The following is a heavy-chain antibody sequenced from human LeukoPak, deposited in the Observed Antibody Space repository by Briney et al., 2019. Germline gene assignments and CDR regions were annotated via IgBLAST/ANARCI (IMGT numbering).Heavy chain of an antibody. CDR1: GGSISSGSYY. D-gene: IGHD6-13*01. Sequence: SETLSLTCTVSGGSISSGSYYWSWIRQPAGKGLEWIGEIYHSGSTNYNPSLKSRVTISVDKFKNQFSLKLSSVTAADTAVYYCAREETYSSSWYWFDPWGQGTLVTVSS. V-gene: IGHV4-61*10. CDR3: AREETYSSSWYWFDP. CDR2: IYHSGST. J-gene: IGHJ5*02.